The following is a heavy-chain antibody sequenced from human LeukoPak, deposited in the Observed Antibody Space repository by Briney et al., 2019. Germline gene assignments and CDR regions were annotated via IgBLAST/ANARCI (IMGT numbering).Heavy chain of an antibody. Sequence: GGSVKLSCKASGYTLSDFSMNWVRQAPGKGLEWVGGFNGEYYETNYADSFRGRFTMTRDNAKDSAYMEMNSLRSEDTAVYYCDRSPSFSVGDCSSVTCQADYWGQGTLVTVSS. CDR2: FNGEYYET. CDR1: GYTLSDFS. CDR3: DRSPSFSVGDCSSVTCQADY. V-gene: IGHV1-24*01. D-gene: IGHD2-2*01. J-gene: IGHJ4*02.